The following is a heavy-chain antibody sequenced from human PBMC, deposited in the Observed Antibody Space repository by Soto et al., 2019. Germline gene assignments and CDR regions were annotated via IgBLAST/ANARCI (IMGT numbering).Heavy chain of an antibody. V-gene: IGHV4-39*01. Sequence: QLQLQESGPGLVKPSETLSLTCTVSGGSISSSSYYWGWIRQPPGKGLEWIGSIYYSGSTYYNPSLKSRVTISVDTSKNEFSLNLSSVTAADTAVYYCARTEYSSGWYYFDYWGQGTLVTVSS. CDR1: GGSISSSSYY. CDR2: IYYSGST. J-gene: IGHJ4*02. CDR3: ARTEYSSGWYYFDY. D-gene: IGHD6-19*01.